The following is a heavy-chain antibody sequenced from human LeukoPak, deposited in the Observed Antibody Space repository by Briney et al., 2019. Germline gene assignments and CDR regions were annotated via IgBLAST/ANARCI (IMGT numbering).Heavy chain of an antibody. J-gene: IGHJ4*02. V-gene: IGHV1-46*01. CDR3: ARDAGQYSSGWYMHYFDY. CDR1: GYTFTTYY. CDR2: INPSGGST. D-gene: IGHD6-19*01. Sequence: ASVKVSCKTSGYTFTTYYVHWVRQAPGQGLEWMGVINPSGGSTTYSQKFQGRVTMTRDSSTTTVYMELSSLRSEDTAVYYCARDAGQYSSGWYMHYFDYWGQGTLVTVSS.